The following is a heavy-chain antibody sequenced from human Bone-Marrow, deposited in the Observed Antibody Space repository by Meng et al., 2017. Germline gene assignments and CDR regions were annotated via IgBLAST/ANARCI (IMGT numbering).Heavy chain of an antibody. J-gene: IGHJ3*02. CDR2: IGGRRKSYAA. CDR3: TIYIRGHI. CDR1: GVSFSDSD. Sequence: GESLKISCVVSGVSFSDSDIHWDRQASGKGLEWVGRIGGRRKSYAAAYAAPVRGRFTISRDDSRNTAYLQMNSLKTEDSAVYYCTIYIRGHIWGQGTMVTVSS. D-gene: IGHD6-19*01. V-gene: IGHV3-73*01.